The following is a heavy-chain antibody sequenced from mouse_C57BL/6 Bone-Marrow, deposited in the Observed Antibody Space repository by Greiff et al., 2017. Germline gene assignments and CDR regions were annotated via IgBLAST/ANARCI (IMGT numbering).Heavy chain of an antibody. V-gene: IGHV1-7*01. CDR3: ARSYYYGSRYFDV. Sequence: QVQLQQPGAELVKPGASVKLSCKASGYTFTSYWMHWVKQRPGQGLEWIGYINPSSGYTKYNQKFKDKATLTADKSSSTAYMQLSSLTYEDSAVYYCARSYYYGSRYFDVWGTGTTVTVSS. CDR1: GYTFTSYW. J-gene: IGHJ1*03. D-gene: IGHD1-1*01. CDR2: INPSSGYT.